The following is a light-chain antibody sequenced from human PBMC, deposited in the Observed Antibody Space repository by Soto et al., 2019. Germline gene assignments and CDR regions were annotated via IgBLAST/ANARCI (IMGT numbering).Light chain of an antibody. J-gene: IGKJ4*01. CDR2: DAS. V-gene: IGKV3-20*01. Sequence: EIVLTQSPGTLSLSPGERATLSCRASQSVRSNYLAWYQQKPGQAPRFLIYDASSRATVIPDRFSGSGSGTDFTRTITRLEHEAFAVYYCQQYGSSPLTFGGGAKGEIK. CDR3: QQYGSSPLT. CDR1: QSVRSNY.